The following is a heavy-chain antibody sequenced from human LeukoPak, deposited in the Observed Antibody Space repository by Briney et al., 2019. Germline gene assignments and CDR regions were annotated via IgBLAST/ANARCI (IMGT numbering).Heavy chain of an antibody. J-gene: IGHJ4*02. CDR1: GFTFNIYT. CDR3: GRGRATDY. Sequence: GSLRLSCAASGFTFNIYTMNWVRQAPGKGLEWVSTMSAGGNPPDYADPVRGRFIISRDNSKNTLYLQMNSLRVEDTAVYYCGRGRATDYWGQGTLVTVSS. CDR2: MSAGGNPP. V-gene: IGHV3-23*01.